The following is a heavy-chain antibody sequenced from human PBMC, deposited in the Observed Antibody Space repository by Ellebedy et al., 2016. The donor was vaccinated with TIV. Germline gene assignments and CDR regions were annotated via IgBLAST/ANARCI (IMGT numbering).Heavy chain of an antibody. J-gene: IGHJ4*02. D-gene: IGHD2-2*01. V-gene: IGHV1-18*01. CDR1: GYTFTSYG. Sequence: ASVKVSCXASGYTFTSYGISWVRQAPGQGLEWMGWISAYNGNTNYAQKLQGRVTMTTDTSTSTAYMELRSLRSDDTAVYYCARLQQSSTHRDFDYWGQGTLVTVSS. CDR2: ISAYNGNT. CDR3: ARLQQSSTHRDFDY.